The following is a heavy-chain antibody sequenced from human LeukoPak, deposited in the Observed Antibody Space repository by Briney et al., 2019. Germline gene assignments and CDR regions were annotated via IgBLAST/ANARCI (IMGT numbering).Heavy chain of an antibody. V-gene: IGHV1-69*13. D-gene: IGHD4-17*01. CDR3: ARDLETTVTTGTFDY. CDR1: GGTFSSYA. Sequence: ASVKVSCKASGGTFSSYAISWVRQAPGQGLEWMGGIIPIFGTTNYAQKFQGRVTITADESTSTAYMELSSLRSEDTAVYYCARDLETTVTTGTFDYWGQGTLVTVSS. J-gene: IGHJ4*02. CDR2: IIPIFGTT.